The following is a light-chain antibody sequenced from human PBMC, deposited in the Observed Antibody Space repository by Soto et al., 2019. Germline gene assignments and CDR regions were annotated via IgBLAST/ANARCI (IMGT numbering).Light chain of an antibody. V-gene: IGKV1-16*01. CDR2: EAS. CDR1: QGIGNF. J-gene: IGKJ4*01. Sequence: DIQMTQSPSSVSASVGDTVTITCRASQGIGNFLAWFQQKPGKAPTSLISEASSLQSGVPSRFSGSGSGTDFTLTISSLQPEDFATYYCQQYHSYPVTFGGGTKVEFK. CDR3: QQYHSYPVT.